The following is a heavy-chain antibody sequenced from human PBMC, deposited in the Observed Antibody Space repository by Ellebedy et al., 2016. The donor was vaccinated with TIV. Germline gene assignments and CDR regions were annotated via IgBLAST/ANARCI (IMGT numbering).Heavy chain of an antibody. Sequence: ASVKVSCKASGYTFTSHDINWVRQATGQGLEWMGWMNPNSGNTGYTQKFQGRVTMTEDTSTDTAYMELSSLRSEDTAVYYCATLITYSSSSWYDYWGQGTLVTVSS. J-gene: IGHJ4*02. D-gene: IGHD6-13*01. CDR3: ATLITYSSSSWYDY. CDR1: GYTFTSHD. V-gene: IGHV1-8*01. CDR2: MNPNSGNT.